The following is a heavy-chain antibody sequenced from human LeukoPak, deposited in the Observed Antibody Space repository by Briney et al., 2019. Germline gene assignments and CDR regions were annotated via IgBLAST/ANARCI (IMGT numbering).Heavy chain of an antibody. Sequence: GGSLRLSCAASGFTFSTYTLAWVRQAPGKGLEWVSSINSRSTYIYYADSVKGRFTISRDNAKNSLYLQMDSLRAEDTALYYCARDPGSSSHDFWGQGTLVTVSS. V-gene: IGHV3-21*01. CDR1: GFTFSTYT. CDR2: INSRSTYI. CDR3: ARDPGSSSHDF. J-gene: IGHJ4*02.